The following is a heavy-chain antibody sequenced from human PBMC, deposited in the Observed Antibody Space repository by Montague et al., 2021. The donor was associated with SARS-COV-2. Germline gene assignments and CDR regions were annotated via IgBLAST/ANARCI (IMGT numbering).Heavy chain of an antibody. CDR3: ARDRVDRYSGSRMAYGMDV. V-gene: IGHV4-61*02. D-gene: IGHD1-26*01. Sequence: TLSLTCTVSGGSISSGSYYWSWIRQPAGKGLEWIGRIYTSGSTNYNPSLKSRVTISVDTSKNQFSLKLSSVTAADTAVYYCARDRVDRYSGSRMAYGMDVWGQGTTVTVSS. CDR2: IYTSGST. J-gene: IGHJ6*02. CDR1: GGSISSGSYY.